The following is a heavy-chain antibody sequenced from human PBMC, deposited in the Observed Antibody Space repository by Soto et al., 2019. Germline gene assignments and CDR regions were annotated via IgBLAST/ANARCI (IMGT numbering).Heavy chain of an antibody. CDR1: GYTLTSFY. D-gene: IGHD6-6*01. CDR2: INPSGGST. V-gene: IGHV1-46*03. CDR3: ARGLASGDY. J-gene: IGHJ4*02. Sequence: QVQLVQSGAEVKKPGASVKVSCKASGYTLTSFYIHWVRQAPGQGLEWMGIINPSGGSTNYAQRFQGRVTITGDTSTSTVYMYLSSLRSEDTAVYYCARGLASGDYWGQGTLVTVSS.